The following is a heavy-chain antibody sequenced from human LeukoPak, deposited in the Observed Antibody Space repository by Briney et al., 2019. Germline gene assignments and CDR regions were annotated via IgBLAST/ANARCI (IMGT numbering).Heavy chain of an antibody. J-gene: IGHJ5*02. CDR2: INHSGST. CDR3: ARDTVAAKGGWFDP. CDR1: GGSFSGYY. Sequence: SETLSLTCAVYGGSFSGYYWSWIRQPPGRGLEWIGEINHSGSTNYNPSLKSRVTVSVDTSKNQFSLKLSSVTAADTAVYYCARDTVAAKGGWFDPWGQGTLVTVSS. D-gene: IGHD6-19*01. V-gene: IGHV4-34*01.